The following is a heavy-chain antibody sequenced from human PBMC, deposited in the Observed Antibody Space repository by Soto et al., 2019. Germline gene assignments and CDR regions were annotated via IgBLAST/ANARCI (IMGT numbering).Heavy chain of an antibody. CDR1: GVSIGSNSYY. V-gene: IGHV4-39*01. CDR2: IYYSGST. J-gene: IGHJ4*02. D-gene: IGHD3-16*01. Sequence: SETLSLTCTVSGVSIGSNSYYWGWIRQPPGKGLEWIGSIYYSGSTYYNPSLKSRVTISIDTSKNQFSLKLGSVTAADTAPYYCARPGGRGYFDYWGQGTRVTVSS. CDR3: ARPGGRGYFDY.